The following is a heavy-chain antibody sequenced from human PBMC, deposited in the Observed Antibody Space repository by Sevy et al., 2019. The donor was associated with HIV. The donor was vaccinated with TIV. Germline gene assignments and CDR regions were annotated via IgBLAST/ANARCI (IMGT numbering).Heavy chain of an antibody. CDR2: ISYSGST. CDR1: GGSISSNY. V-gene: IGHV4-59*13. CDR3: ARVGGRTDWGMDV. Sequence: SETLSLTCTVSGGSISSNYWSWIRQPPGKGLEWIGYISYSGSTNDNPSLRSRVTISIDTSKNQFSLRLSSVSAADTAVYYCARVGGRTDWGMDVWGPGTTVTVSS. D-gene: IGHD1-1*01. J-gene: IGHJ6*02.